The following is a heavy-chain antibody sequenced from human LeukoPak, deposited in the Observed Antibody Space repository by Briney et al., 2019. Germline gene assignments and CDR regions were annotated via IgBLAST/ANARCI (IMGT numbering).Heavy chain of an antibody. Sequence: GGSLRLSCAASGFTFSSYWMSWVRQAPGKGLEWVANIKQDGSEKYYVDSVKGRFTISRDNAKNSLYLQMNSLRAEDTAVYYCARWLQSLYYYVMDVWGQGTTVTVSS. CDR3: ARWLQSLYYYVMDV. CDR2: IKQDGSEK. D-gene: IGHD5-24*01. J-gene: IGHJ6*02. CDR1: GFTFSSYW. V-gene: IGHV3-7*01.